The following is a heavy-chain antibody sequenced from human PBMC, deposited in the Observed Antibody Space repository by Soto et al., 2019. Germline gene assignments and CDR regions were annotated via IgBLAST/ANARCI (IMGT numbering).Heavy chain of an antibody. J-gene: IGHJ5*02. CDR1: GGTFSSYA. Sequence: SVKVSCKASGGTFSSYAISWVRQAPGQGLEWMGGIIPIFGTANYAQKFQGRVTITADESTSTAYMELSSLRSEDTAVYYCARDLMYYYDSSGYYLSWFDPWGQGTLVTVSS. V-gene: IGHV1-69*13. CDR3: ARDLMYYYDSSGYYLSWFDP. CDR2: IIPIFGTA. D-gene: IGHD3-22*01.